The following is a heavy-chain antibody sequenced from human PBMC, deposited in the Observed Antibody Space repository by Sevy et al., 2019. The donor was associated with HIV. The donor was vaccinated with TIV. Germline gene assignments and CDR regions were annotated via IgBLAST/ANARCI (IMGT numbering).Heavy chain of an antibody. Sequence: ASVKVSCKASGYTFTSYGISWVRHAPGQGLEWMGWISAYNGNTNYAQKLQGRVTMTTDTSTSTAYMELRSLRSDDTAVYYCARDVLGIAVAGTAGDWGQGTLVTVSS. D-gene: IGHD6-19*01. CDR2: ISAYNGNT. CDR1: GYTFTSYG. J-gene: IGHJ4*02. CDR3: ARDVLGIAVAGTAGD. V-gene: IGHV1-18*01.